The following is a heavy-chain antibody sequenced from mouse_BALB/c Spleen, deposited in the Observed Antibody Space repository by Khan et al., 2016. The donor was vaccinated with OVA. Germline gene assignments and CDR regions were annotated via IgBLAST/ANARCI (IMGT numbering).Heavy chain of an antibody. CDR2: ISTGGHYT. CDR3: ARHLVDYHAMDY. J-gene: IGHJ4*01. CDR1: GFTFSNYA. V-gene: IGHV5-9-3*01. Sequence: EVELVESGGGLVKPGGSLKLSCSASGFTFSNYAMSWVRQTPEKRLECVATISTGGHYTFYPASVKGRFTITRDNAKHTLYLQMISRRFEDTAMYYCARHLVDYHAMDYWGQGTSVTVSS. D-gene: IGHD2-2*01.